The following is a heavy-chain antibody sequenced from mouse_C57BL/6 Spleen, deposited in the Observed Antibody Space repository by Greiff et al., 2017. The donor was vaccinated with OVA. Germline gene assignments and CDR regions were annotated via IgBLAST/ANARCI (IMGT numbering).Heavy chain of an antibody. J-gene: IGHJ2*01. D-gene: IGHD2-2*01. V-gene: IGHV1-22*01. Sequence: EVQLQESGPELVKPGASVKMSCKASGYTFTDYNMHWVKQSHGKSLEWIGYINPNNGGTSYNQKFKGKATLTVNKSSSTAYMELRSLTSEDSAVYYCARIYYGYGDYFDYWGQGTTLTVSS. CDR3: ARIYYGYGDYFDY. CDR1: GYTFTDYN. CDR2: INPNNGGT.